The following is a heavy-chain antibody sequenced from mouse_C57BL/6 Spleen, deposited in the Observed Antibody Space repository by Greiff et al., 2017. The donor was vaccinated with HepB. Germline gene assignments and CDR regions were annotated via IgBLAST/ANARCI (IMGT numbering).Heavy chain of an antibody. CDR3: ARRYYGSRGYYFDY. J-gene: IGHJ2*01. CDR1: GYTFTDYY. CDR2: IYPGSGNT. V-gene: IGHV1-76*01. D-gene: IGHD1-1*01. Sequence: QVQLQQSGAELVRPGASVKLSCKASGYTFTDYYINWVKQRPGQGLEWIARIYPGSGNTYYNEKFKGKATLTAEKSSSTAYMQLSSLTSEDSAVYFCARRYYGSRGYYFDYWGQGTTLTVSS.